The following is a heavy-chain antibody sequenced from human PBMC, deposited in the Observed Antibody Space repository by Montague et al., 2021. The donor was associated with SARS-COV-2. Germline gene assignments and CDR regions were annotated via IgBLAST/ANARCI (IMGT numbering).Heavy chain of an antibody. J-gene: IGHJ2*01. D-gene: IGHD3-9*01. CDR2: IYYSGST. V-gene: IGHV4-34*01. Sequence: SETLSLTCAVYGGSFSGYYWSWIRQPPGKELEWIGSIYYSGSTYYNPSLKSRVTISVDTSKNQFSLKLSSVTAADTAVYYCARHVYDILTGYYTYWYFDLWGRGTLVTVSS. CDR3: ARHVYDILTGYYTYWYFDL. CDR1: GGSFSGYY.